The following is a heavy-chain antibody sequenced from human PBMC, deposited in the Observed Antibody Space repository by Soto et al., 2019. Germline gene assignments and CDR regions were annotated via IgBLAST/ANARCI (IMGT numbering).Heavy chain of an antibody. D-gene: IGHD1-26*01. CDR3: ARGGGYYAGSGCMDV. CDR2: ISYDGSNK. J-gene: IGHJ6*02. Sequence: QVQLVESGGGVVQPGRSLRLSCAASGFTFSSYAMHWVRQAPGKGLEWVAVISYDGSNKYYADSVKGRFTISRDNSKNPLYLQMNSLRAEDTAVYYCARGGGYYAGSGCMDVWGQGTTVTVSS. CDR1: GFTFSSYA. V-gene: IGHV3-30-3*01.